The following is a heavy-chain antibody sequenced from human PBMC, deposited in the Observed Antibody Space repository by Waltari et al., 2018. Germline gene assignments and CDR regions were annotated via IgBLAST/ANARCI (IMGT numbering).Heavy chain of an antibody. CDR1: GFTFSHYW. D-gene: IGHD3-10*01. CDR2: IQQEGPEK. CDR3: ARGWLGGDYNMDV. V-gene: IGHV3-7*01. Sequence: EAQLVESGGGLVQPGESLRLSCAASGFTFSHYWMSWVRQSPGKGLEWVANIQQEGPEKYYVDSVKGRFTVSRDNAKNSLYLQMTSLRVDDTAVYYCARGWLGGDYNMDVWGQGTTVTVSS. J-gene: IGHJ6*02.